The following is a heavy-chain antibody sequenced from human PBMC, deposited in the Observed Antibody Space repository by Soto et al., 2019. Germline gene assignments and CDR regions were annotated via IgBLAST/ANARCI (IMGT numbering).Heavy chain of an antibody. V-gene: IGHV3-23*01. J-gene: IGHJ5*02. CDR3: AKDPYSGVLVPVAIGFDP. D-gene: IGHD2-2*01. CDR1: GFTFSNYA. Sequence: PGGSLRLSCAASGFTFSNYAMTWVRQGPGKGLEWVSAISGSGGSAYYADSVKGRFTISRDNFKNTLYLQMNSLRADDSRVYYCAKDPYSGVLVPVAIGFDPWGPGTLVTVSS. CDR2: ISGSGGSA.